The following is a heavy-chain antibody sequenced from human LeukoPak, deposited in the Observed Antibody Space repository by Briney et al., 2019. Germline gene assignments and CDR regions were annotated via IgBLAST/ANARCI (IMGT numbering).Heavy chain of an antibody. V-gene: IGHV1-2*02. J-gene: IGHJ4*02. CDR3: ATVRFFDWLFPFDY. D-gene: IGHD3-9*01. Sequence: ASVKVSCKASGYTFTGYYMHWVRQAPGQGLEWMGWINPNSGGTNYAQRFQGRVTMTRDTSISTAYMELSRLRSDDTAVYYCATVRFFDWLFPFDYWGQGTPVTVSS. CDR2: INPNSGGT. CDR1: GYTFTGYY.